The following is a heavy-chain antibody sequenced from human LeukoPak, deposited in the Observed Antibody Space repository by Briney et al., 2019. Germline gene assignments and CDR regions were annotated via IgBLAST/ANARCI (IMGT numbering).Heavy chain of an antibody. D-gene: IGHD6-13*01. CDR2: ISSSSSYI. CDR3: ARFSSSWTNFDY. Sequence: GGSLRLSCAASGFTFSSYSMNWVRQAPGKGLEWVSSISSSSSYIYYADSVKGRFTISRDNAKNSLYLQMNSLRAEDTAVYYCARFSSSWTNFDYWGQGTLVTVSS. CDR1: GFTFSSYS. V-gene: IGHV3-21*01. J-gene: IGHJ4*02.